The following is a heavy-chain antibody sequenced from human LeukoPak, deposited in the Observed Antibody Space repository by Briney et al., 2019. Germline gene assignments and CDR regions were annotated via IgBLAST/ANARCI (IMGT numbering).Heavy chain of an antibody. CDR2: INHSGST. V-gene: IGHV4-34*03. J-gene: IGHJ6*02. CDR3: QGSGTTRGYYYGMDV. D-gene: IGHD1-14*01. Sequence: SETLSLTCAVYGGSFSGYYWSWIRQPPGKGLEWIGEINHSGSTNYNPSLKSRVTISVDRSKNQFSLKLSSVTAADTAVYYCQGSGTTRGYYYGMDVWGQGTTVTVS. CDR1: GGSFSGYY.